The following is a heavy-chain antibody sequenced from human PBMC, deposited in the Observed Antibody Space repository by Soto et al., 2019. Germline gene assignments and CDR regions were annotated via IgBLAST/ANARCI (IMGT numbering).Heavy chain of an antibody. CDR1: GFTFSGFG. V-gene: IGHV3-33*01. J-gene: IGHJ3*02. Sequence: QVQLVESGRGVVQPGTSLRLSCEASGFTFSGFGMHWVRQAPGKGLEWVAVIWYDGSKKYYADCVKGRFTISRDNSKNALYLQMNSLRAEDTAVYYCASGRGGSYGGNSAHFDIWGQGTLVTVSS. D-gene: IGHD4-17*01. CDR3: ASGRGGSYGGNSAHFDI. CDR2: IWYDGSKK.